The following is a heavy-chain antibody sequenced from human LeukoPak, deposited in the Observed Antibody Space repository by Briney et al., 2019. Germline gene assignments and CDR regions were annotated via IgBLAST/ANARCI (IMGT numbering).Heavy chain of an antibody. CDR2: INPNSGGT. D-gene: IGHD1-1*01. V-gene: IGHV1-2*02. CDR1: GYTFTGYY. CDR3: ARDWNAISSWFDP. J-gene: IGHJ5*02. Sequence: ASVKVSCKASGYTFTGYYMHWVRQAPGQGLEWMGWINPNSGGTNYAQKFQGRVTMTRDTSISTAYMELSRLRSEDTAVYYRARDWNAISSWFDPWGQGTLVTVSS.